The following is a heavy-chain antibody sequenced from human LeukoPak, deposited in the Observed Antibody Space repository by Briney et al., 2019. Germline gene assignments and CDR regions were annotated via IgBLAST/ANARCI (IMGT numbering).Heavy chain of an antibody. J-gene: IGHJ5*02. Sequence: ASVKVSCKASGYTFTSYGISWVRQAPGQGLEWMGWINPNSGGTNYAQKFQGRVTMTRDTSISTAYMELSRLRSDDTAVYYCARDQIENWFDPWGQGTLVTVSS. CDR2: INPNSGGT. CDR1: GYTFTSYG. CDR3: ARDQIENWFDP. D-gene: IGHD2-21*01. V-gene: IGHV1-2*02.